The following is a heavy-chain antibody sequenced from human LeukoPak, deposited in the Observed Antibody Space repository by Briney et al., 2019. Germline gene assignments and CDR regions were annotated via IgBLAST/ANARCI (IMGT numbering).Heavy chain of an antibody. J-gene: IGHJ4*02. Sequence: ASVKVSCKASGYTFTGYYMHWVRQAPGQGLGWMGWINPNSGGTNYAQKFQGRVTMTRDTSISTAYMELSRLRSDDTAVYYCARGGVLRYFDWLILPLRLDYWGQGTLVTVSS. CDR2: INPNSGGT. V-gene: IGHV1-2*02. D-gene: IGHD3-9*01. CDR1: GYTFTGYY. CDR3: ARGGVLRYFDWLILPLRLDY.